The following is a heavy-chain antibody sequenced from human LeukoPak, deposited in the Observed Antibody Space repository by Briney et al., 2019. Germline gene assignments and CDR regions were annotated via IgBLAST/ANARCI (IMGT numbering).Heavy chain of an antibody. Sequence: PGGSLGLSCAASGFTFSSHSMNWVRQAPGTGLEWVSYISGRSSTIYYADSVKGRFTISRDNAKNSLYLQMNSLRAEDTAVYYCARDLITTITFDYWGQGTLVTVSS. CDR2: ISGRSSTI. V-gene: IGHV3-48*01. CDR3: ARDLITTITFDY. D-gene: IGHD4-11*01. CDR1: GFTFSSHS. J-gene: IGHJ4*02.